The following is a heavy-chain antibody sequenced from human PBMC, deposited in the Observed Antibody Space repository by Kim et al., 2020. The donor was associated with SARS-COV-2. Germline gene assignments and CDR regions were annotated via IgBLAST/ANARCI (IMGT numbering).Heavy chain of an antibody. CDR3: ARAWDIVVVPAANWYFDL. V-gene: IGHV3-21*01. D-gene: IGHD2-2*01. CDR2: ISSSSSYI. J-gene: IGHJ2*01. Sequence: GGSLRLSCAASGFTFSSYSMNWVRQAPGKGLEWVSSISSSSSYIYYADSVKGRFTISRDNAKNSLYLQMNSLRAEDTAVYYCARAWDIVVVPAANWYFDLWGRGTLVTVSS. CDR1: GFTFSSYS.